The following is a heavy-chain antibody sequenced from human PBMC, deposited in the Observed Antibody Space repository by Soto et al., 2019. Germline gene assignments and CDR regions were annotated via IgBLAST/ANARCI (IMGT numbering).Heavy chain of an antibody. CDR3: AKESVEATYSYYGMDV. D-gene: IGHD1-26*01. Sequence: QVQLVESGGGVVQAGTSLTLSCGGSGFSFESYGMHWVRQAPGKGLQWVATVSFDSKNKYYIDSVEGRFTISRDNSKKMLSLQMTSLRHEDTAVYYCAKESVEATYSYYGMDVWGPGTTVTVS. V-gene: IGHV3-30*18. J-gene: IGHJ6*02. CDR1: GFSFESYG. CDR2: VSFDSKNK.